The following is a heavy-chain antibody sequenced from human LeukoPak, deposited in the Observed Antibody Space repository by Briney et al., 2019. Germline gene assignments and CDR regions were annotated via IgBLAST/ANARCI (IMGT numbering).Heavy chain of an antibody. CDR1: GYTFTSYY. Sequence: ASVKVSCKASGYTFTSYYMHWVRQAPGQGLEWMGWISAYNGNTSYAQKLQGRVTMTTDTSTSTAYMELRSLRSDDTAVYYCARSGIGDRPGSMDVWGKGTTVTISS. V-gene: IGHV1-18*04. CDR3: ARSGIGDRPGSMDV. J-gene: IGHJ6*04. D-gene: IGHD2-15*01. CDR2: ISAYNGNT.